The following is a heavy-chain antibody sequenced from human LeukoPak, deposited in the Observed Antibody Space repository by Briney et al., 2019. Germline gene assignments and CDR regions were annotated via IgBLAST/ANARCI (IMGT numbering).Heavy chain of an antibody. CDR3: ARAPGGYSSEYLQH. V-gene: IGHV1-18*01. Sequence: ASVKVSCKASVYTFTSYGISWVRQAPGQGLEWMGWISAYNGNTNYVQKLQGRVTMTTDTSTSTAYMELRSLRSDDTAVYYCARAPGGYSSEYLQHWGQGTLVTVSS. CDR2: ISAYNGNT. J-gene: IGHJ1*01. D-gene: IGHD3-10*01. CDR1: VYTFTSYG.